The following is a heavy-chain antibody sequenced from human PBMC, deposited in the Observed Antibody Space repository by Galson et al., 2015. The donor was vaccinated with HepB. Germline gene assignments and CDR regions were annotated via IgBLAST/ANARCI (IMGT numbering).Heavy chain of an antibody. J-gene: IGHJ6*02. V-gene: IGHV3-23*01. CDR3: AKDGIPHYDGSGSYYSKRGMDV. Sequence: SLRLSCAASGFTFSSYAMSWVRQAPGKGLEWVSAISGSGGSKYYADSVKGRFTISRDNSKNTLYLQMNSLRAEDTAVYYCAKDGIPHYDGSGSYYSKRGMDVWGQGTTVTVSS. D-gene: IGHD3-10*01. CDR2: ISGSGGSK. CDR1: GFTFSSYA.